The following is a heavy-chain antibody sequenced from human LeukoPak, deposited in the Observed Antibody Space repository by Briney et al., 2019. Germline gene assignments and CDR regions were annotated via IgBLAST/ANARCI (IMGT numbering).Heavy chain of an antibody. D-gene: IGHD3-10*01. J-gene: IGHJ4*02. Sequence: GGSLRLSCAASGLTFSTYVMNWVCQAPGKGLEWVSTIGDGTYYADSVKGRITVSRDYSRNTLYLQMNLLGVEDTAVYYCANSEFYVSGKYAGLDNWGQGTLVTVSS. CDR3: ANSEFYVSGKYAGLDN. V-gene: IGHV3-23*01. CDR1: GLTFSTYV. CDR2: IGDGT.